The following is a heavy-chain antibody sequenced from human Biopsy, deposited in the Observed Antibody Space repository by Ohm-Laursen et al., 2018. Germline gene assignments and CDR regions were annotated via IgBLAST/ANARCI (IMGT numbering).Heavy chain of an antibody. CDR3: ARTPILIVSAGLVYRHRRHLQGMDV. J-gene: IGHJ6*02. V-gene: IGHV2-70*11. CDR2: VDWDDYK. D-gene: IGHD6-13*01. CDR1: GFSLSARGMC. Sequence: TQTLTLTCSFSGFSLSARGMCVSWIRQAPGKALEWLARVDWDDYKDYSASLQTKLSISKDTSNDQVVLTVNNVNPADTATYYCARTPILIVSAGLVYRHRRHLQGMDVWGQGIAVTVSS.